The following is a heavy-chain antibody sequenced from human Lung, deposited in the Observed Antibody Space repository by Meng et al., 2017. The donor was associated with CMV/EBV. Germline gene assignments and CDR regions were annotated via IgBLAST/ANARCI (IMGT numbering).Heavy chain of an antibody. CDR2: ISWNSGSI. J-gene: IGHJ3*02. CDR1: GFTFDDYA. Sequence: SLKISCAASGFTFDDYAMHWVRQAPGKGLEWVSGISWNSGSIGYADSVKGRFTISRDNAKNSLYLQMNSLRAEDTALYYCAKADIVVVPAGAFDIWGQGTMVXVSS. CDR3: AKADIVVVPAGAFDI. D-gene: IGHD2-2*01. V-gene: IGHV3-9*01.